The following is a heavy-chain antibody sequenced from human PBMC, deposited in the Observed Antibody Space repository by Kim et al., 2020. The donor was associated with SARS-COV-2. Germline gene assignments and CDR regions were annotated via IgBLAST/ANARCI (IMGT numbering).Heavy chain of an antibody. D-gene: IGHD5-12*01. CDR3: ARVRDGYNSVDY. V-gene: IGHV4-59*01. Sequence: SETLSLTCTVSGGSISSYYWSWIRQPPGKGLEWIGYIYYSGSTNYNPSLKSRVTISVDTSKNQFSLKLSSVTAADTAVYYCARVRDGYNSVDYWGQGTLVTVSS. J-gene: IGHJ4*02. CDR1: GGSISSYY. CDR2: IYYSGST.